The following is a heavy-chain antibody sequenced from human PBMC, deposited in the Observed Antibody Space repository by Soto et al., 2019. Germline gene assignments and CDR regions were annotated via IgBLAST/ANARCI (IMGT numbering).Heavy chain of an antibody. J-gene: IGHJ3*02. V-gene: IGHV4-59*12. CDR3: ARVGYDSDDAFDI. D-gene: IGHD3-16*01. CDR1: GGSISSYC. CDR2: IYYSGST. Sequence: SETLSLTCTVSGGSISSYCWSWIRQHPGKGLEWIGYIYYSGSTYYNPSLKSRVTISVDTSKNQFSLKLSSVTAADTAVYYCARVGYDSDDAFDIWGQGTMVTVSS.